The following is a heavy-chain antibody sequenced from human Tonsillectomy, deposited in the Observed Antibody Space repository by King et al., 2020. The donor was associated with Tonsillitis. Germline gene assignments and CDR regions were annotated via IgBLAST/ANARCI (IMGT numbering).Heavy chain of an antibody. J-gene: IGHJ4*02. CDR2: IYYSGST. CDR1: GGSISSGGYY. CDR3: ARHEWLLFFDY. Sequence: QLQESGPGLVKPSQTLSLTCTVSGGSISSGGYYWSWFRQHPGKALEWIGYIYYSGSTYFNPSLKSRVTISVDTSKNQFSLKLSSVTAADTAVYYCARHEWLLFFDYWGQGTLVTVSS. D-gene: IGHD2-21*01. V-gene: IGHV4-31*03.